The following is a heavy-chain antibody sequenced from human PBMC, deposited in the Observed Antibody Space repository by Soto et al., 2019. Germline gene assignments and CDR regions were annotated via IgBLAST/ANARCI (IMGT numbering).Heavy chain of an antibody. CDR3: ARAMGRGYSYGSFDY. CDR2: IYSGGST. CDR1: GFTVSSNY. D-gene: IGHD5-18*01. V-gene: IGHV3-53*01. Sequence: PGGSLRLSCAASGFTVSSNYMSWVRQAPGKGLEWVSVIYSGGSTYYADSVKGRFTISRDNSKNTLYLQMNSLRAEDTAVYYCARAMGRGYSYGSFDYWGQGTLVTVSS. J-gene: IGHJ4*02.